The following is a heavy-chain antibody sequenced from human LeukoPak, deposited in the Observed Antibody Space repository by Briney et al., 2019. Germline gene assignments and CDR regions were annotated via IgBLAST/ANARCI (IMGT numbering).Heavy chain of an antibody. Sequence: PGGSLRLSCAASGLTFTDAWMSWVRQAPGKGLEWVGRIKTKADGGTTDYAAPVKGRFTISRDDSRNTLYLQMNSLKTEDTAVYYCTTDWGLHWGQGTLVAVSS. J-gene: IGHJ1*01. CDR2: IKTKADGGTT. CDR3: TTDWGLH. D-gene: IGHD3-16*01. V-gene: IGHV3-15*01. CDR1: GLTFTDAW.